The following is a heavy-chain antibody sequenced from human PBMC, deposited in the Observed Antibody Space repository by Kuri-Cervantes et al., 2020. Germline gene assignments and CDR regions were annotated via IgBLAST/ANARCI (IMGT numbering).Heavy chain of an antibody. D-gene: IGHD4-17*01. CDR1: GYTFTSYY. J-gene: IGHJ4*02. Sequence: ASVKVSCKASGYTFTSYYMHWVRQAPGQGLEWMGIINPSGGSTSYAQKLQGRVTMTTDTSTSTAYMELRSLRSDDTAVYYCAREGTTVTDFDYWGQGTLVTVSS. CDR2: INPSGGST. CDR3: AREGTTVTDFDY. V-gene: IGHV1-46*01.